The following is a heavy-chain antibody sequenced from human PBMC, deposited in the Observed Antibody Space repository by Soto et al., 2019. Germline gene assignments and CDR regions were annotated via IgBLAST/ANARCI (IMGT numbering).Heavy chain of an antibody. CDR1: GEALGSGQSY. J-gene: IGHJ6*02. CDR3: ARGRSDSAGSSFGRRMDV. V-gene: IGHV4-61*01. Sequence: QVQLQEPGPGLVKSSETLSLICFVSGEALGSGQSYWNWIRQAPGKGLEWIGQTFVTGATKYSASLKSRVTISVDTSKSQISLTLTSVPAADSATYFCARGRSDSAGSSFGRRMDVWGQGTTVTVSS. D-gene: IGHD3-10*01. CDR2: TFVTGAT.